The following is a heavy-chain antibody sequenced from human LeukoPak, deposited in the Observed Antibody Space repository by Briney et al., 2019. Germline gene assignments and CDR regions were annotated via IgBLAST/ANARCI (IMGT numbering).Heavy chain of an antibody. J-gene: IGHJ6*03. CDR2: INHSGST. Sequence: SETLSLTCAVYGGSFSGSYWSWIRQPPGKGLEWIGEINHSGSTNYNPSLKSRVTISVDTSKNQFSMKLSSVTAADTAVYYCARGVRSYYYYYMDVWGKGTTVTISS. D-gene: IGHD3-10*01. V-gene: IGHV4-34*01. CDR1: GGSFSGSY. CDR3: ARGVRSYYYYYMDV.